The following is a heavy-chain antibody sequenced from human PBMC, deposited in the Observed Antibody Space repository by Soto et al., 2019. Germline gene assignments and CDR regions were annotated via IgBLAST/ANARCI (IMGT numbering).Heavy chain of an antibody. CDR3: ERRTWEIGYY. J-gene: IGHJ4*02. V-gene: IGHV1-18*01. CDR1: GYTFTSYG. Sequence: QVQLVQSGAEVKKPGASVKVSCKASGYTFTSYGISGVRQAPGQGLEWMGWISAYNGNTNYAQKLQGRVTMTTHTTTSTASMQLRSLTTDDTAVYYPERRTWEIGYYWGQGTLVTVSS. D-gene: IGHD1-26*01. CDR2: ISAYNGNT.